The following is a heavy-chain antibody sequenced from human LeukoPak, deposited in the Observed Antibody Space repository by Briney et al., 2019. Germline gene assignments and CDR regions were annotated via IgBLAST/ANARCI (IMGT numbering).Heavy chain of an antibody. CDR2: IPYDGFNP. V-gene: IGHV3-30*18. D-gene: IGHD3-22*01. CDR1: GLTFSNYG. J-gene: IGHJ4*02. Sequence: QAGGSLRLSCAASGLTFSNYGMHWVRQAPGKGLEWVAVIPYDGFNPYYADSVKGRFTISRDNSKNTLWLQVNCLRAEDTAVYYCAKDSRGYNRPIDNWGQGTLVTVSS. CDR3: AKDSRGYNRPIDN.